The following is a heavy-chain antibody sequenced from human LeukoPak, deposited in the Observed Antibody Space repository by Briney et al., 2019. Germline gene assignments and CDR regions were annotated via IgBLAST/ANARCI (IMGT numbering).Heavy chain of an antibody. J-gene: IGHJ2*01. Sequence: PGGSLRLSCAASGFTFSSYAMSWVRQAPGKGLEWVSVIYSGGSTYYADSVKGRFTISRDNSKNTLYLQMNSLRAEDTAIYYCAKTIPYWYFDLWGRGTLVTVSS. V-gene: IGHV3-23*03. CDR1: GFTFSSYA. D-gene: IGHD5-24*01. CDR2: IYSGGST. CDR3: AKTIPYWYFDL.